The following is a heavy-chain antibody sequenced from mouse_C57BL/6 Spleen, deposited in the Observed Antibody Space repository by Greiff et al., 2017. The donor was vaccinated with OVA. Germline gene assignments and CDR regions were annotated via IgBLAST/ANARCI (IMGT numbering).Heavy chain of an antibody. CDR1: GYAFSSYW. V-gene: IGHV1-80*01. CDR2: IYPGDGDT. J-gene: IGHJ3*01. Sequence: QVQLQQSGAELVKPGASVKISCRASGYAFSSYWMNWVKQRPGKGLEWIGQIYPGDGDTNYNGKFKGKATLTADKSSSTAYMQLSSLTSEDSAVYFWARSGSNYVAWFAYWGQGTLVTVSA. D-gene: IGHD2-5*01. CDR3: ARSGSNYVAWFAY.